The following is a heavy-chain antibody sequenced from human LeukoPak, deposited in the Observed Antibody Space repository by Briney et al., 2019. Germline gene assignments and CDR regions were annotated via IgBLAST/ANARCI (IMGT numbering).Heavy chain of an antibody. J-gene: IGHJ4*02. Sequence: GASVKVSCKSSGYTFADYYMHWVRQAPGQGLEWMGWINPKGGGTNYAQKFQGRVTMTRDTSISTVYMELSRLRSDDTAVYYCARDRGPVLVPAALLCDYWGQGTLVTVSS. CDR1: GYTFADYY. V-gene: IGHV1-2*02. D-gene: IGHD2-2*02. CDR3: ARDRGPVLVPAALLCDY. CDR2: INPKGGGT.